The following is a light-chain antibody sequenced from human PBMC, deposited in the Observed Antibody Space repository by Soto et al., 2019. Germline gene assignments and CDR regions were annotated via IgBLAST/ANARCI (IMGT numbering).Light chain of an antibody. V-gene: IGKV1-5*01. CDR3: QQYNSYPWT. CDR2: DAS. J-gene: IGKJ1*01. Sequence: IQLTHPPSTLSASVGDRVTITCRASQSISSWLAWYQQKPGKAPKLLIYDASSLESGVPSRFSGSGSGTEFTLTISSLQPDDFATYYCQQYNSYPWTFGQGTKVEIK. CDR1: QSISSW.